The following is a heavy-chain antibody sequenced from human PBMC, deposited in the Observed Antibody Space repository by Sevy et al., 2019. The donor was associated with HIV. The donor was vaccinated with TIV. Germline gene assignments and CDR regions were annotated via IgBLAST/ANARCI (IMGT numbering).Heavy chain of an antibody. CDR3: AILRVRWNDEGDGMDV. CDR2: INPDTEGT. V-gene: IGHV1-2*02. D-gene: IGHD1-1*01. Sequence: ASVKVSCKASGRTFNGYYIHWVRQAPGQGLEWVAWINPDTEGTKYAEKFEGRMTLTTDMSSDTAYMELRRLRSDDTAVYYCAILRVRWNDEGDGMDVWGQGTTVTVSS. J-gene: IGHJ6*02. CDR1: GRTFNGYY.